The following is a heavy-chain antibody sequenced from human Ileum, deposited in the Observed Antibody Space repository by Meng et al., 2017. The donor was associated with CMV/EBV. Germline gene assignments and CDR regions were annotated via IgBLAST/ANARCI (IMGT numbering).Heavy chain of an antibody. V-gene: IGHV1-8*01. CDR3: MRGAGAGDRDWFDP. CDR1: GYTSTSHD. J-gene: IGHJ5*02. CDR2: MNSYSGNT. Sequence: FGYTSTSHDINWVRQATGQGLEWMGWMNSYSGNTGYAQKFQGRVIMTRNTAISTAYMELSSLTSEDTAVYYCMRGAGAGDRDWFDPWGQGTLVTVSS. D-gene: IGHD1-14*01.